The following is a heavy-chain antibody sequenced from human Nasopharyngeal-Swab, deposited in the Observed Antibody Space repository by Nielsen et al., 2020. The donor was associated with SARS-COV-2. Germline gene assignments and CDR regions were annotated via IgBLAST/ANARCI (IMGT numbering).Heavy chain of an antibody. CDR2: ISYDGSNK. J-gene: IGHJ6*02. CDR3: ARAKYVDTDNSDYGMDV. D-gene: IGHD5-18*01. V-gene: IGHV3-30*03. Sequence: GESLKISCAASGFTFSSYGMHWVRQAPGKGLEWVAVISYDGSNKYYADSVKGRFTISRDNSKNTLYLQMNSLRAEDTAVYYCARAKYVDTDNSDYGMDVWGQGTTVTVSS. CDR1: GFTFSSYG.